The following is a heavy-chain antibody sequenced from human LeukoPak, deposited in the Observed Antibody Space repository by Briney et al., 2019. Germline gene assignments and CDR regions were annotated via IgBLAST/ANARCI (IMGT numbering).Heavy chain of an antibody. J-gene: IGHJ4*02. V-gene: IGHV1-8*01. D-gene: IGHD1-26*01. CDR2: MNPNSGNT. CDR1: GFTFTSYD. Sequence: ASVKVSCKASGFTFTSYDINWVRQAAGQGLEWMGWMNPNSGNTGFAQKFQDRVTMTRDTSTSTVYMELSSLRSEDTAVYYCARETYVVGAPYFDYWGQGTLVTVSS. CDR3: ARETYVVGAPYFDY.